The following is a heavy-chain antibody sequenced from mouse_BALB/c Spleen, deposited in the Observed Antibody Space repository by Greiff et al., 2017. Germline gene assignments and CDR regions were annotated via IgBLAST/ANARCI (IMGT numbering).Heavy chain of an antibody. Sequence: EVMLVESGGGLVQPGGSRKLSCAASGFTFSSFGMHWVRQAPEKGLEWVAYISSGSSTIYYADTVKGRFTISRDNPKNTLFLQMTSLRSEDTAMYYCARGRSSYAMDYWGQGTSVTVSS. CDR3: ARGRSSYAMDY. CDR1: GFTFSSFG. J-gene: IGHJ4*01. CDR2: ISSGSSTI. V-gene: IGHV5-17*02.